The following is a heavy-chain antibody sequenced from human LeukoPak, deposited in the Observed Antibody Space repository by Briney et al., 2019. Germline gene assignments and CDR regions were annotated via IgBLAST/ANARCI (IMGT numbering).Heavy chain of an antibody. CDR1: GGTFSSYA. V-gene: IGHV1-2*02. J-gene: IGHJ4*02. CDR3: ARDLRDVMRTGIPYEIDY. Sequence: ASVKVSCKASGGTFSSYAISWVRQAPGQGLEWMGWINPNSGGTYFAQKFQGRVTVTRDTLIATAYMELSRLTSDDTAIYYCARDLRDVMRTGIPYEIDYWGQGTLVTVSS. D-gene: IGHD1-1*01. CDR2: INPNSGGT.